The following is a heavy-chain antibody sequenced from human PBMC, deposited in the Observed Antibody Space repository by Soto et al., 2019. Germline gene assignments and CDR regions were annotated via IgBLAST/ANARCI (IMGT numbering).Heavy chain of an antibody. CDR2: IYYAGNT. CDR3: AREGGRYCSGGSCQVDY. CDR1: GGSISSSSYY. Sequence: QLQLQESGPGLVKPSETLSLTCTVSGGSISSSSYYWGWIRQPPGKGLEWIGSIYYAGNTYYTPSLKRRVTISVDTSKNQFSLKLSSVTAADTSVYYCAREGGRYCSGGSCQVDYWGQGTLVTVYS. J-gene: IGHJ4*02. D-gene: IGHD2-15*01. V-gene: IGHV4-39*02.